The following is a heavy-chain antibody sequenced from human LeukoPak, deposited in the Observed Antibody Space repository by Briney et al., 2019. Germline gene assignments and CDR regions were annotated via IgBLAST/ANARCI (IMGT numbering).Heavy chain of an antibody. CDR2: NYWEDDK. D-gene: IGHD3-10*01. Sequence: AATLANTTQTLTVTCTFAGFSLTTSGLGVGWIRQPPGKALEWLGLNYWEDDKSYSPSLKSRLTNTKDTSKNQVVLTMTNMDPVDTATYYCAHTTVGYGSASYLSWFDPWAREPWSPSPQ. CDR1: GFSLTTSGLG. J-gene: IGHJ5*02. V-gene: IGHV2-5*02. CDR3: AHTTVGYGSASYLSWFDP.